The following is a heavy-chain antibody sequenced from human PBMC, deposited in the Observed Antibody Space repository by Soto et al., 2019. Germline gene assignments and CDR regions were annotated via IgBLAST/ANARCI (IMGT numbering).Heavy chain of an antibody. Sequence: EVQLVESGGGSVQPGRSLRLSCAASGFSFDDYGMHWVRQGPGKGLEWVSGISWNSGDIYYADSVKGRFIISRDNAKRSLYLQMNSLRTEDTALYYCAKDNDLDRDGPFDYCGQGILVTVSS. J-gene: IGHJ4*02. CDR3: AKDNDLDRDGPFDY. CDR1: GFSFDDYG. D-gene: IGHD2-2*03. V-gene: IGHV3-9*01. CDR2: ISWNSGDI.